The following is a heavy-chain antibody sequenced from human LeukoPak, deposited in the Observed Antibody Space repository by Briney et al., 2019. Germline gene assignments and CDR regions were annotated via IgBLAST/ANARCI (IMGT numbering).Heavy chain of an antibody. J-gene: IGHJ6*04. CDR2: ISSSGSTI. V-gene: IGHV3-48*03. Sequence: GGSLRLACAASGFTFSGYEMNWVRQAPGKGLEWVSYISSSGSTIYYADSVKGRFTISRDNAKNSLYLQMNSLRAEDTAVYYCARDGSSGTYYYYGMDVWGKGTTVPVSS. D-gene: IGHD6-19*01. CDR3: ARDGSSGTYYYYGMDV. CDR1: GFTFSGYE.